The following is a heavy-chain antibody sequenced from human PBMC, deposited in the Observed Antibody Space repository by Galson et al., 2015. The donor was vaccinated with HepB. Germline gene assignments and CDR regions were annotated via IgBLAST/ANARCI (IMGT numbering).Heavy chain of an antibody. CDR2: ISGSGGST. CDR1: GFAFSSYA. Sequence: SLRLSCAASGFAFSSYAMSWVRQAPGKGLEWVSAISGSGGSTYYADSVKGRFTISRDNSKNTLCLQMNSLRAEDTAVYYCAKAGCDFWSGYCNYFDYWGQGTLVTVSS. CDR3: AKAGCDFWSGYCNYFDY. D-gene: IGHD3-3*01. V-gene: IGHV3-23*01. J-gene: IGHJ4*02.